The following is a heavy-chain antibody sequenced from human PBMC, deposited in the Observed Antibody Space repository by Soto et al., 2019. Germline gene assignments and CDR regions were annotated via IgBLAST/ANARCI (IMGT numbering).Heavy chain of an antibody. D-gene: IGHD2-2*01. CDR1: GGTFSSYA. J-gene: IGHJ6*02. CDR3: ARGIVVVPAAMLHYGMDV. V-gene: IGHV1-69*13. CDR2: IIPIFGTA. Sequence: SVKVSCKASGGTFSSYAISWVRQAPGQGLEWMGGIIPIFGTANYAQKFQGRVTITADESTSTAYMELSSLRSEDTAVYYCARGIVVVPAAMLHYGMDVWGQGTTVTVSS.